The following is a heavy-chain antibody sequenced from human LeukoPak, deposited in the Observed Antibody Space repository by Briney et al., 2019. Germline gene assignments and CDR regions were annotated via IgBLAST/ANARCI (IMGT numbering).Heavy chain of an antibody. Sequence: GRSLRLSCAVSGFTFSNYTIHWVRQAPGKGLEWVAVISYDGSNKNYADSVKGRFTISRDNSKNTLYLQMNSLRTEDTAVYYCARGPTYYDILTGYTIWGQGTLVTVSS. CDR2: ISYDGSNK. J-gene: IGHJ4*02. CDR3: ARGPTYYDILTGYTI. V-gene: IGHV3-30-3*01. CDR1: GFTFSNYT. D-gene: IGHD3-9*01.